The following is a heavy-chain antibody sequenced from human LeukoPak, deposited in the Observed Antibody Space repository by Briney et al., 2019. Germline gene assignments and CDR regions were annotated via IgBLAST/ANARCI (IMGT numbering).Heavy chain of an antibody. J-gene: IGHJ6*04. D-gene: IGHD3-10*02. Sequence: GGSLRLSCTASGFTFGDYAMSWFRQAPGKGLEWVSYISSSGSTIYYADSVKGRFTISRDNAKDSLYLQMNSLRAEDTAVYYCAELGITMIGGVWGKGTTVTISS. CDR2: ISSSGSTI. CDR1: GFTFGDYA. CDR3: AELGITMIGGV. V-gene: IGHV3-48*03.